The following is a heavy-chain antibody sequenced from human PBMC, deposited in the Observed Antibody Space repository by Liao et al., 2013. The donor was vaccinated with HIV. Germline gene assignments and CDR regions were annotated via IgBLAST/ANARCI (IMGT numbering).Heavy chain of an antibody. V-gene: IGHV4-61*02. CDR1: GGSISSGSYY. CDR2: IYTSGST. D-gene: IGHD2-8*02. CDR3: ARGGGLAVYAIGDMDV. Sequence: QVQLQESGPGLVKPSQTLSLTCTVSGGSISSGSYYWSWIRQPAGKGLEWIGRIYTSGSTNYNPSLKSRVTISVDTSKNQFSLKLSSVTAADTAVYYCARGGGLAVYAIGDMDVWGQRGPRSPVSS. J-gene: IGHJ6*01.